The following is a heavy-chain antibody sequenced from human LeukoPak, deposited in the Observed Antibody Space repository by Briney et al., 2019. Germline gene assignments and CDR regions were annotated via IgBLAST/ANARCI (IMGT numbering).Heavy chain of an antibody. J-gene: IGHJ4*02. D-gene: IGHD2-2*01. CDR2: IIPIFGTA. CDR3: ARDRGYCSSTSCYLDY. V-gene: IGHV1-69*01. CDR1: GGTFISYA. Sequence: GSSVKVSCKASGGTFISYAISWVRQAPGQGLEWMGGIIPIFGTANYAQKFQGRVTITADESTSTAYMELSSLRSEDTAVYYCARDRGYCSSTSCYLDYWGQGTLVTVS.